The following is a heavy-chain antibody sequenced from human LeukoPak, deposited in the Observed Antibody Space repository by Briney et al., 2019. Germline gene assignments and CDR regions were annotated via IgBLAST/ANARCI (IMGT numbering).Heavy chain of an antibody. CDR2: MNSGSGDT. CDR1: GYPFSNYD. CDR3: ARSRRGYYMDV. J-gene: IGHJ6*03. V-gene: IGHV1-8*01. Sequence: ASVKVSCKASGYPFSNYDVNWVRQATGQGLEWMAWMNSGSGDTGYAQKFQGRLTMSSNISMNTASMELRSLTSEDTAVYFCARSRRGYYMDVWGTGTPVTVSS.